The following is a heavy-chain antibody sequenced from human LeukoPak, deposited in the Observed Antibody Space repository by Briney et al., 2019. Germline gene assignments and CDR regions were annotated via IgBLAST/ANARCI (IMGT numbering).Heavy chain of an antibody. CDR2: IKGDGSKM. Sequence: GGSLRLSCGASGFTFSENRMSWVRQAPGRGPEWVADIKGDGSKMYYVDSVKGRFTISRDNDKNALYLQMNNLRVEDTGVYYCARDGTCLDFWGQGVLVTVSS. J-gene: IGHJ4*02. CDR1: GFTFSENR. V-gene: IGHV3-7*01. CDR3: ARDGTCLDF.